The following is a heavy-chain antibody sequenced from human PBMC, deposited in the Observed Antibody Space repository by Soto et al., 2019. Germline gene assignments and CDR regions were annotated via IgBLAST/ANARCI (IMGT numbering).Heavy chain of an antibody. CDR1: GFTFSSYG. D-gene: IGHD3-3*01. Sequence: PGGSLRLSCAASGFTFSSYGMHWVRQAPGKGLEWVAFISDDGSNKYYADSMKGRFTMSRDNSKSTLYLQMNSLRVEDTAVYYCTNRRKVLRFMEWSSGMEVWGPGNTVTVSS. V-gene: IGHV3-30*18. CDR3: TNRRKVLRFMEWSSGMEV. CDR2: ISDDGSNK. J-gene: IGHJ6*02.